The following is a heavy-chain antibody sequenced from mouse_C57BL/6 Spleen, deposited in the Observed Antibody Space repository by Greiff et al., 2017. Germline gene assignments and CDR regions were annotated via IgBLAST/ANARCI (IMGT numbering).Heavy chain of an antibody. CDR1: GYTFTGYW. V-gene: IGHV1-9*01. J-gene: IGHJ3*01. CDR3: ARGGYL. Sequence: QVQLQQSGAELMKPGASVKLSCKATGYTFTGYWIEWVKQRPGHGLEWIGEILPGSGSTNDNEKFKGKATFTADTSSNTAYMQLSSLTTEDSAIYYCARGGYLWGQGTLVTVSA. CDR2: ILPGSGST.